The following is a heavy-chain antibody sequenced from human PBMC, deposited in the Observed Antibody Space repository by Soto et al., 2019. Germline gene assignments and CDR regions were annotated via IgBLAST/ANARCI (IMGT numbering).Heavy chain of an antibody. V-gene: IGHV1-18*01. J-gene: IGHJ6*02. D-gene: IGHD6-13*01. CDR1: GYTFTSYC. CDR3: ARDDRAAAGHTNYYYYGMDV. CDR2: ISAYNGNT. Sequence: ASVNVSCKASGYTFTSYCISWVRQAPGQGLEWMGWISAYNGNTNYAQKLQGRVTMTTDTSTSTAYMELRSLRSDDTAVYYCARDDRAAAGHTNYYYYGMDVWGQGTTVTVSS.